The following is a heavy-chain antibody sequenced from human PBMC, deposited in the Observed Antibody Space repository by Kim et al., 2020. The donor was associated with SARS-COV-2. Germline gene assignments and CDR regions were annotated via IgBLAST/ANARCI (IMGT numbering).Heavy chain of an antibody. Sequence: GGSLRLSCGASGFTFSIYAMNWVRQAPGKGLEWVSCVSADGLTTYYADSVRGRFAISRDNSKNMLYLQMSSLRAEDTALYFCAKGGGHSFYFDNWGQGTLVTASS. CDR1: GFTFSIYA. CDR2: VSADGLTT. V-gene: IGHV3-23*01. D-gene: IGHD3-10*01. J-gene: IGHJ4*02. CDR3: AKGGGHSFYFDN.